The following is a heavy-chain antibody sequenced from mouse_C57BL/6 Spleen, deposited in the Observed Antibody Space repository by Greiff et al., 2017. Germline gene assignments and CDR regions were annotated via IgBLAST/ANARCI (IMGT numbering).Heavy chain of an antibody. V-gene: IGHV1-18*01. CDR2: INPNNGGT. CDR1: GYTFTDYN. D-gene: IGHD3-2*02. J-gene: IGHJ2*01. Sequence: VQLKESGPELVKPGASVKIPCKASGYTFTDYNMDWVKQSHGKSLEWIGDINPNNGGTIYNQKFKGKATLTVDKSSSTAYMELRSLTSEDTAVYYCARAPDSAGYVGFGYWGQGTTLTVSS. CDR3: ARAPDSAGYVGFGY.